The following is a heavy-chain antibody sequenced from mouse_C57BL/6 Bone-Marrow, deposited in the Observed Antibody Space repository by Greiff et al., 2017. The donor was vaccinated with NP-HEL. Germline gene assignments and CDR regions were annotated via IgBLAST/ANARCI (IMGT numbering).Heavy chain of an antibody. V-gene: IGHV2-2*01. CDR2: IWSGGST. Sequence: QVQLQQSGPGLVQPSQSLSITCTVSGFSLTSYGVHWVRQSPGKGLEWLGVIWSGGSTDYNAAFISRLSISKDNSKSQVFFKMNSLQADDTAIYYCARNRMLLHWYFDVWGTGTTVTVSS. CDR1: GFSLTSYG. D-gene: IGHD2-12*01. J-gene: IGHJ1*03. CDR3: ARNRMLLHWYFDV.